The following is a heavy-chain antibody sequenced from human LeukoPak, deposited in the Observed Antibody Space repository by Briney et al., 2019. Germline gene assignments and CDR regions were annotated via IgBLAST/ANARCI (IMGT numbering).Heavy chain of an antibody. J-gene: IGHJ4*02. CDR2: IYYSGST. CDR1: GASISSGGFY. V-gene: IGHV4-31*01. D-gene: IGHD3-16*01. CDR3: ARTSNSYDYSGLDY. Sequence: SETLSLTCTVSGASISSGGFYWTWIRQYPGKGLEWIGFIYYSGSTYYNPSLKSQISISVDMSNNQFSLTLNSVTAADTAVYYCARTSNSYDYSGLDYWGQGTLVTVSS.